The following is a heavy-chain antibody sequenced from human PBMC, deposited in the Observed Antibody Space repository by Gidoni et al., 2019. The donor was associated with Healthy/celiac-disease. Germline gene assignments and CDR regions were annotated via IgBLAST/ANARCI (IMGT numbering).Heavy chain of an antibody. D-gene: IGHD6-19*01. J-gene: IGHJ4*02. Sequence: QVQLVESGGGVVQPGRSLRLHCAASGFTFRSYAMHWVRQAPGKVLGWVAVISYDGSNKYYADSVKGRFTISRDNSKNTLYLQMNSLRAEDTAVYYCARAAGYSSGWYGYWGQGTLVTVSS. CDR1: GFTFRSYA. CDR3: ARAAGYSSGWYGY. CDR2: ISYDGSNK. V-gene: IGHV3-30-3*01.